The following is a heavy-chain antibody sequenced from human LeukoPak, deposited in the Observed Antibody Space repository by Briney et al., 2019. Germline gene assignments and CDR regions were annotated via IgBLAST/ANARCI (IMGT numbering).Heavy chain of an antibody. CDR1: GYTFTSYY. J-gene: IGHJ5*02. D-gene: IGHD4-11*01. CDR3: ARGSNYVMGEGWFDP. Sequence: GASVKVSCKASGYTFTSYYMHWVRQAPGQGLEWMGIINPSGGSTSYAQKFQGRVTMTRDMSTSTVYMELSSLRSEDTAVYYCARGSNYVMGEGWFDPWGQGTLVTASS. V-gene: IGHV1-46*01. CDR2: INPSGGST.